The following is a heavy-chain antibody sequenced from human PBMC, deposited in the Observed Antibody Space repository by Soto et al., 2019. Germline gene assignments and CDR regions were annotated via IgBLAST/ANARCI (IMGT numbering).Heavy chain of an antibody. V-gene: IGHV3-13*01. CDR2: IGTAGDT. J-gene: IGHJ6*02. CDR3: ARALFSCSCYPHHDVMYV. D-gene: IGHD2-15*01. Sequence: GESLRHSYAASGFTFSSYDMHWFRQATGKGLEWVSAIGTAGDTYYPGSVKGRFTISRENAKNSLYLQMNSLRAGDTAVYYCARALFSCSCYPHHDVMYVCGQGSTVPVSS. CDR1: GFTFSSYD.